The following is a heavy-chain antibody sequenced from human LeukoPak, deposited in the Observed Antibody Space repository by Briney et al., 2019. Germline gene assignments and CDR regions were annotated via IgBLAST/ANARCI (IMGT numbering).Heavy chain of an antibody. J-gene: IGHJ3*02. Sequence: GGSLRLSCAASGFTFSSYAMHWVRQAPGKGLEWVAVISYDGSNKYYADSVKGRFTISRDNSKNTLYLQMNSLRAEDTAVYYCAREQQWPDAFDIWGQGTMVTVSS. CDR2: ISYDGSNK. V-gene: IGHV3-30-3*01. D-gene: IGHD6-19*01. CDR3: AREQQWPDAFDI. CDR1: GFTFSSYA.